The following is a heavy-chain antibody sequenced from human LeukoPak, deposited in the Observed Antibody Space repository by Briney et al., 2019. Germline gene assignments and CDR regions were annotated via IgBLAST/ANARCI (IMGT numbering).Heavy chain of an antibody. CDR1: GGSICSSMYY. Sequence: KPSETLSLTRSVSGGSICSSMYYWGWIRQPPGKGLEWIGSIYYSGSTYYNPSLKSRVTISVETSKNQYSLKMRSSAAADTAVYYCGARRIAEQAYEYWGQGTLVTVSS. V-gene: IGHV4-39*01. J-gene: IGHJ4*02. D-gene: IGHD6-13*01. CDR2: IYYSGST. CDR3: GARRIAEQAYEY.